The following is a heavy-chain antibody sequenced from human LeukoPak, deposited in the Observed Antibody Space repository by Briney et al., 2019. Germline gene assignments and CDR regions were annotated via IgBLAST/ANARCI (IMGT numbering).Heavy chain of an antibody. CDR3: ATRGSSGWYFDY. V-gene: IGHV3-48*03. CDR1: GFTFSSCE. CDR2: ISSSGSTI. D-gene: IGHD6-19*01. J-gene: IGHJ4*02. Sequence: GGSLRLSCAASGFTFSSCEMHWVRQAPGKGLEWVSYISSSGSTIYYADSVKGRFTISRDNSKNTLYLQMNSLRAEDTAVYYCATRGSSGWYFDYWGQGTLVTVSS.